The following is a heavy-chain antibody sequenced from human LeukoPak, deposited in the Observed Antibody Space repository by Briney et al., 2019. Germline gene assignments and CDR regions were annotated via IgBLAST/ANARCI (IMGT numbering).Heavy chain of an antibody. D-gene: IGHD4-17*01. CDR3: ARGPDYGDRLDYFDY. CDR1: GFMFSRHW. Sequence: GGSLRLSCAASGFMFSRHWMGWVRQAPRKGLEWVATIKKDGGQYYVDSVKGRFIISRDNAKNSLDLQMNNLRAEDTAVYSCARGPDYGDRLDYFDYWGQGTLVTVSS. V-gene: IGHV3-7*01. CDR2: IKKDGGQ. J-gene: IGHJ4*02.